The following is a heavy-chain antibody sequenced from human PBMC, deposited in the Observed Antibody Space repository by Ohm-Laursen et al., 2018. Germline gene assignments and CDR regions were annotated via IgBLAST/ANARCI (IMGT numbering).Heavy chain of an antibody. V-gene: IGHV3-30*18. CDR3: AKESYSTSWYTGYYFDY. J-gene: IGHJ4*02. CDR2: ISHDGSEQ. Sequence: SLRLSCSASGFIVSSTYMHWVRQAPGKGLEWVALISHDGSEQHYGDSVKGRFTLSRDDSKNTLYLQMNSLRAEDTAVYYCAKESYSTSWYTGYYFDYWGQGALVTVSS. CDR1: GFIVSSTY. D-gene: IGHD6-13*01.